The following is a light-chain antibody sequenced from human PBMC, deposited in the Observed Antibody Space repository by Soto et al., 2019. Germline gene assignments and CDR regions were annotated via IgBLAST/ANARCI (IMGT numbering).Light chain of an antibody. CDR1: QSISSW. J-gene: IGKJ4*01. Sequence: DIQMTQSPSTLSASVGDRVTITCRASQSISSWLAWYQQKPGKAPNFLIYKASSLESGVPSRFSGSGSGTEFTLTISSLQPDDFATYYCQQYKSYPVTFGGGTRWIS. CDR2: KAS. CDR3: QQYKSYPVT. V-gene: IGKV1-5*03.